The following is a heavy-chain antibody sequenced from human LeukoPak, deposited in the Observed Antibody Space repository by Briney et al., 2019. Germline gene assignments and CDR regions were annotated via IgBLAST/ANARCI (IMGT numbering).Heavy chain of an antibody. Sequence: GGSLRLSCAASGFTFSSYGMHWVRQAPGKGLEWVAFIRYDGSNKYYADSVKGRFTISRANSKNTLYLQMNSLRAEDTAVYYCAKPLTYYYDSSGGLFDYWGQGTLVTVSS. CDR2: IRYDGSNK. J-gene: IGHJ4*02. CDR3: AKPLTYYYDSSGGLFDY. D-gene: IGHD3-22*01. V-gene: IGHV3-30*02. CDR1: GFTFSSYG.